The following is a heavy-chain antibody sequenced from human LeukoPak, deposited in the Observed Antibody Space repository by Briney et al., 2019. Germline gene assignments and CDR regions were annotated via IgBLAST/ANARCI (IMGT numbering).Heavy chain of an antibody. V-gene: IGHV3-23*01. Sequence: PGGSLRLSCAAPGFAFGNYAMGWVRQAPGKGLEWVSSIDSSGSYTPSADSVKGRFTISRDNFENTLYLQMNSLRAEDTAVYFCAKISTVTDNFGHWGQGTLVTVSS. CDR3: AKISTVTDNFGH. CDR2: IDSSGSYT. J-gene: IGHJ4*02. D-gene: IGHD4-17*01. CDR1: GFAFGNYA.